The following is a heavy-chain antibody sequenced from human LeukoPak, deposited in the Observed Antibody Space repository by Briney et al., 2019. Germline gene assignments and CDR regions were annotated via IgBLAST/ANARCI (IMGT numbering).Heavy chain of an antibody. J-gene: IGHJ4*02. V-gene: IGHV1-69*04. CDR1: GGTFSSYA. CDR2: IIPILGIA. Sequence: ASVKVSCKASGGTFSSYAIIWVRQAPGQGLEWMGRIIPILGIANYAQKFQGRVTITADKSTSTAYMELSSLRSEDTAVYYCARVAGGYNQYYFDYWGQGTLVTVSS. D-gene: IGHD5-12*01. CDR3: ARVAGGYNQYYFDY.